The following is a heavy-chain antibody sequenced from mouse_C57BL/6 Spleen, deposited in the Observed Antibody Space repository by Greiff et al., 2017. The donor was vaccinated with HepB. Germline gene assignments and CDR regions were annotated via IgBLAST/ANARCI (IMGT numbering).Heavy chain of an antibody. J-gene: IGHJ1*03. CDR2: INYDGSST. CDR1: GFTFSDYY. D-gene: IGHD1-1*01. Sequence: EVQVVESEGGLVQPGSSMKLSCTASGFTFSDYYMAWVRQVPEKGLEWVANINYDGSSTYYLDSLKSRFIISRDNAKNILYLQMSSLKSEDTATYYCARDGYYGSSYFYWYFDVWGTGTTVTVSS. CDR3: ARDGYYGSSYFYWYFDV. V-gene: IGHV5-16*01.